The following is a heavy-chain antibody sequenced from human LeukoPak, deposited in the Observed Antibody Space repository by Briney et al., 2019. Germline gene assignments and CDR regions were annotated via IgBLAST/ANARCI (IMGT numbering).Heavy chain of an antibody. D-gene: IGHD1-1*01. Sequence: PSETLSLTCTVSGGSISSSSYYWGWIRQPPGKGLEWIGSIYYSGSTYYNPSLKSRVTISVDTSKNQFSLKPSSVTAADTAVYYCASWVQGEVQLERREDWFDPWGQGTLVTVSS. CDR3: ASWVQGEVQLERREDWFDP. CDR2: IYYSGST. V-gene: IGHV4-39*01. J-gene: IGHJ5*02. CDR1: GGSISSSSYY.